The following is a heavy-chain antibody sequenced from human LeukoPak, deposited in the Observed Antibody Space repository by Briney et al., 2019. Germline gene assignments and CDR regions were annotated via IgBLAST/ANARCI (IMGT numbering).Heavy chain of an antibody. CDR1: GLSFSNYW. Sequence: AGGSLRLSCAVSGLSFSNYWMHWVRQAPGKGLEWVSSISSSSSYIYYADSVKGRFTISRDNAKNSLYLQMNSLRAEDTAVYYCASLIVGAIDYWGQGTLVTVSS. CDR3: ASLIVGAIDY. CDR2: ISSSSSYI. J-gene: IGHJ4*02. V-gene: IGHV3-21*01. D-gene: IGHD1-26*01.